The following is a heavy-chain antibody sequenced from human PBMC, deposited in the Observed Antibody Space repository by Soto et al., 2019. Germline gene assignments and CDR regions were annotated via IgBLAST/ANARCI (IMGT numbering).Heavy chain of an antibody. J-gene: IGHJ6*02. CDR2: IYHSGST. CDR1: GGSISSGGYS. Sequence: QLQLQESGSGLVKPSQTLSLTCAVSGGSISSGGYSWSWIRQPPGKGLEWIGYIYHSGSTYYNPSLKSRVTISVDRSKNQFSLKLSSVTAADTAVYYCARGLRFGGGDYGMDVWGQGTTVTVSS. V-gene: IGHV4-30-2*01. D-gene: IGHD3-10*01. CDR3: ARGLRFGGGDYGMDV.